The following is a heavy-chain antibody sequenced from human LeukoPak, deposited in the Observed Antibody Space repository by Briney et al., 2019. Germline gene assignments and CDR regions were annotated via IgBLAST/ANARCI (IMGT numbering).Heavy chain of an antibody. CDR1: GGSFSGYY. Sequence: SETLSLTCAVYGGSFSGYYWSWIRQPPGKGLEWIGEINHSGSTNYNPSLKSRVTISVDTSKNQFSLKPSSVTAADTAVYYCARVVTVTTWEKYYFDYWGQGTLVTVSS. CDR3: ARVVTVTTWEKYYFDY. J-gene: IGHJ4*02. D-gene: IGHD4-17*01. V-gene: IGHV4-34*01. CDR2: INHSGST.